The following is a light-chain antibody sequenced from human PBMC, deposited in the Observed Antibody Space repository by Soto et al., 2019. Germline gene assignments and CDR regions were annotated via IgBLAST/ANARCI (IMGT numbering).Light chain of an antibody. V-gene: IGKV3-20*01. J-gene: IGKJ2*01. CDR1: QSVSSSY. CDR2: GAS. Sequence: EIVLTQSPGTLSLSPGERATLSCRASQSVSSSYLAWYQQKPGQAPRLLIYGASSRTTGIPDWFSGSGSGTDFTLTISRLEPEDFAVYYCQQYGSSQYTFGQGTKLEIK. CDR3: QQYGSSQYT.